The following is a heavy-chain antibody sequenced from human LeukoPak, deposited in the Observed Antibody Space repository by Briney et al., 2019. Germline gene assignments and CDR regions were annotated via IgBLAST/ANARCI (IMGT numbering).Heavy chain of an antibody. CDR3: AYSSDFQQH. Sequence: PSETLSLTCAVYGGSFSDYYWSSSRQPPGKGLEWIGEINHGGSTNYNPSLKSRVTISVDTSKNQFSLKLSSVTAADTAVYYCAYSSDFQQHWGQGTLVTVSS. CDR1: GGSFSDYY. D-gene: IGHD3-22*01. J-gene: IGHJ1*01. V-gene: IGHV4-34*01. CDR2: INHGGST.